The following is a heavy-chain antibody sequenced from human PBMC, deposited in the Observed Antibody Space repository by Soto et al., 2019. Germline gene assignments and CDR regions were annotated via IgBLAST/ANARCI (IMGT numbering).Heavy chain of an antibody. CDR1: GYTFTNYD. J-gene: IGHJ6*02. D-gene: IGHD3-22*01. CDR3: ARGGYFDSGVFRNSASSGMDA. CDR2: ISAYNGNS. Sequence: GASVKVSCKASGYTFTNYDINWVRQAPGQGLEWMGWISAYNGNSNYAQNLQGRVTMTTDTSTRTAYMELRSLRSDDTAVYYCARGGYFDSGVFRNSASSGMDAGGQDAALTFSS. V-gene: IGHV1-18*01.